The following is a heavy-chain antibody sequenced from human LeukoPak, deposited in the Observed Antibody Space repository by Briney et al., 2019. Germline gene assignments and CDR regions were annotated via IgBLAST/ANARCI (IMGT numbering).Heavy chain of an antibody. CDR2: IYYSGST. V-gene: IGHV4-31*03. CDR1: GGSISSGGYY. Sequence: SETLSLTCTVSGGSISSGGYYWSWIRQHPGKGLEWIGYIYYSGSTYYNPSLKSRVTISVDTSKNQFSLKLSSVTAADTAVYYCASHSGYDYVWYFDLWGRGTLVTVSS. CDR3: ASHSGYDYVWYFDL. D-gene: IGHD5-12*01. J-gene: IGHJ2*01.